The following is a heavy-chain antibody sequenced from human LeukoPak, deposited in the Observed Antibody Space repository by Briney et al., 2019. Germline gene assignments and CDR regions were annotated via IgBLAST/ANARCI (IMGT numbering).Heavy chain of an antibody. D-gene: IGHD6-13*01. CDR2: INPNSGGT. CDR1: GYTFTGYY. J-gene: IGHJ6*02. V-gene: IGHV1-2*04. CDR3: ARRLEIAAAGMLSYYYYGMDV. Sequence: ASVTVSCKASGYTFTGYYMHWVRQAPGQGLEWMGWINPNSGGTNYAQKFQGWVTMTRDTSISTAYMELSRLRSDDTAVYYCARRLEIAAAGMLSYYYYGMDVWGQGTTVTVSS.